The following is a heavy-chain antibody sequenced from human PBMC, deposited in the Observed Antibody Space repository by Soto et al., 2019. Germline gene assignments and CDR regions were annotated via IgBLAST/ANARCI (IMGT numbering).Heavy chain of an antibody. CDR2: IYYSGST. J-gene: IGHJ4*02. D-gene: IGHD4-17*01. CDR1: GGSISSYY. Sequence: SETLSLTCTVSGGSISSYYWSWIRQPPGKGLEWIGYIYYSGSTNYNPSLKSRVTISVDTSKNQFSLKLSSVTAADTAVYYCARRHYGDYGPQFDYWGQGTLVTVSS. V-gene: IGHV4-59*01. CDR3: ARRHYGDYGPQFDY.